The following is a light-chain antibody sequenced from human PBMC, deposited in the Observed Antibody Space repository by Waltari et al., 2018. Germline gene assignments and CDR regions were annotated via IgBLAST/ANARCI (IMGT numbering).Light chain of an antibody. V-gene: IGKV3D-15*01. Sequence: DIVMTQSPATLSLSTGERATLSCRASQSVSSRLAWYQQKPGQPPRLLIYDASTRATGIPDRFSGSGSGTEFTLTISSLEPEDVAVYFCQQESNWSYSFGQGTKVEIK. J-gene: IGKJ2*03. CDR1: QSVSSR. CDR3: QQESNWSYS. CDR2: DAS.